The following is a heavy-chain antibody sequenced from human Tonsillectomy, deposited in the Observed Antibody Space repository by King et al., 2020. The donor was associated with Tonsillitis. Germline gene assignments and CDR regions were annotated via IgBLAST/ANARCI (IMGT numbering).Heavy chain of an antibody. D-gene: IGHD3-3*01. J-gene: IGHJ4*02. CDR3: TRVRPYYDFWSGPPLDY. V-gene: IGHV3-49*03. CDR2: IRSKAYGGTT. Sequence: VQLVESGGGLEQPGRSLRLSCATSGFTFGDYPMSWIRQAPGQGLGWISFIRSKAYGGTTEYAGSVKGRFTISRDDSNSIAYLQMNSLITEDTGVYYCTRVRPYYDFWSGPPLDYWGQGTLVTVSS. CDR1: GFTFGDYP.